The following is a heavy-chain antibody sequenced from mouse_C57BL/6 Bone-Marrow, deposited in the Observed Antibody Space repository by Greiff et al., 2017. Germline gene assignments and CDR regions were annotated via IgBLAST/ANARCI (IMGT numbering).Heavy chain of an antibody. CDR1: GFSLTSYG. CDR3: AKKGYYYGSSPYFDV. Sequence: VMLVESGPGLVQPSQSLSITCTVSGFSLTSYGVHWVRQSPGKGLEWLGVLWRGGSTDYNAAFMSRLSITKDNSKSQVFFKMNSLQADDTAIYYCAKKGYYYGSSPYFDVWGTGTTVTVSS. D-gene: IGHD1-1*01. CDR2: LWRGGST. J-gene: IGHJ1*03. V-gene: IGHV2-5*01.